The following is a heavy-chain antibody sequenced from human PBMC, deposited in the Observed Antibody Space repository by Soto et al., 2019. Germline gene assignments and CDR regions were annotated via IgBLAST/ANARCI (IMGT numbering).Heavy chain of an antibody. CDR1: GGSISSGGYY. CDR3: ARDWGSSYGYPAIYYYYGMDV. D-gene: IGHD5-18*01. V-gene: IGHV4-31*03. Sequence: LSLTCTVSGGSISSGGYYWSWIRQHPGKGLEWIGYIYYSGSTYYNPSLKSRVTISVDTSKNQFSLKLSSVTAADTAVYYCARDWGSSYGYPAIYYYYGMDVWGQGTTVTVSS. CDR2: IYYSGST. J-gene: IGHJ6*02.